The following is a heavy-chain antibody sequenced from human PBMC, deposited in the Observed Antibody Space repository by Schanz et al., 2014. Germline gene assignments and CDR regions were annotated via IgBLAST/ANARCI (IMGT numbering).Heavy chain of an antibody. V-gene: IGHV1-46*03. CDR2: VNPSVRGT. Sequence: QVQLVQSGAEVKKPGSSVKVSCKASGGTFSSYGITWVRQAPGQGLEWMGIVNPSVRGTHFAREFQGRVTVTSDTSTSTVYMELSGLRSEDTAVYYCAGAFDSSGYYFDYWGQGTLVTVSS. CDR3: AGAFDSSGYYFDY. CDR1: GGTFSSYG. J-gene: IGHJ4*02. D-gene: IGHD3-22*01.